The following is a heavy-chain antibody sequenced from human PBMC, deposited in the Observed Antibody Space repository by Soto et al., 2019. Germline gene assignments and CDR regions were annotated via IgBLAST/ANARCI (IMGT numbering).Heavy chain of an antibody. CDR1: GFTFTSYA. D-gene: IGHD2-15*01. CDR2: ISGSGGST. Sequence: EVQLLESGGGLVQPGGSLRLSCAASGFTFTSYAMIWVPPATGKGLEWVSAISGSGGSTYYADSVKSRFTIARDNSKNAVDLRMNRLRPKDTAVYYCAKGAVVVVAATRQASVDYWGQGPMVTVSS. CDR3: AKGAVVVVAATRQASVDY. J-gene: IGHJ4*02. V-gene: IGHV3-23*01.